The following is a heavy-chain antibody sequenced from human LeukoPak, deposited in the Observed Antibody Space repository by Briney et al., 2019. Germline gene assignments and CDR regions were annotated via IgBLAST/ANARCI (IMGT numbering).Heavy chain of an antibody. CDR3: ARLNVAVAQH. CDR2: IYYSGST. Sequence: TETLSLTCTVSGGSISSSSYYWGWIRQPPGKGLEWIGSIYYSGSTYYNPSLKSRVTISVDTSKNQFSLKLSSVTAADTAVYYCARLNVAVAQHWGQGTLVTVSS. CDR1: GGSISSSSYY. D-gene: IGHD6-19*01. V-gene: IGHV4-39*01. J-gene: IGHJ1*01.